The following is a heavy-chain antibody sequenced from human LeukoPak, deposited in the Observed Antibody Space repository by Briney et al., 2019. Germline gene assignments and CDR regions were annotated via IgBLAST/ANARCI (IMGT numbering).Heavy chain of an antibody. CDR3: ARALDSSAYYHPDY. J-gene: IGHJ4*02. CDR2: MNPSNGNT. CDR1: GYTFTTYD. Sequence: GASVKVSCKASGYTFTTYDVHWVRQAAGQGIEWMGWMNPSNGNTGFAQKFRGRVTMTRNTPMSTAYMELSSLRSEDTAVYYCARALDSSAYYHPDYWGQGTLVTVSS. D-gene: IGHD3-22*01. V-gene: IGHV1-8*01.